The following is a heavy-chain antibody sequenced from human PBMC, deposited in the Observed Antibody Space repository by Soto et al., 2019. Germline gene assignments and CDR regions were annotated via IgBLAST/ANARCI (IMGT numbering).Heavy chain of an antibody. CDR1: GFTFSSYG. Sequence: QVQLVESGGGVVQPGRSLRLSCAASGFTFSSYGMHWVRQAPGKGLEWVAVIWYDGSNKYYADSVKGRFTISRDNSKNTLYLQMNSLRAEDTAVYYCARAPTYYDILTGYYGEPFADYWGQGTLVTVSS. CDR2: IWYDGSNK. J-gene: IGHJ4*02. CDR3: ARAPTYYDILTGYYGEPFADY. V-gene: IGHV3-33*01. D-gene: IGHD3-9*01.